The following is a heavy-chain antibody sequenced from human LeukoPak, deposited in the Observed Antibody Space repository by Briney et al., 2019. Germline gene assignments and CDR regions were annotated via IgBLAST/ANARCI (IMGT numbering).Heavy chain of an antibody. D-gene: IGHD2-2*01. J-gene: IGHJ6*03. CDR1: GGSISSNNW. CDR2: IYHSGST. CDR3: ARDQEAYCSSTSCYEYYYYMDV. Sequence: SETLSLTCAVSGGSISSNNWWSWVRQPPGKGLEWIGEIYHSGSTNYNPSLKSRVTISVDTSKNQFSLKLSSVTAADTAVYYCARDQEAYCSSTSCYEYYYYMDVWGKGTTVTISS. V-gene: IGHV4-4*02.